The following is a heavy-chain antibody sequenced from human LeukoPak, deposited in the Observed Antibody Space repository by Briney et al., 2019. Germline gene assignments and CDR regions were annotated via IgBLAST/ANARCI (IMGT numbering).Heavy chain of an antibody. D-gene: IGHD3-22*01. CDR1: GFTVSNNY. Sequence: GGSLRLSCADSGFTVSNNYMSWVRQAPGKGLEWVSITDTGVNKYYADSVKGRFTMSRENSKNTLYLQMNSLRAEDTAVYYCARDDSSGLDYWGQGTLVTVSS. CDR3: ARDDSSGLDY. J-gene: IGHJ4*02. V-gene: IGHV3-53*01. CDR2: TDTGVNK.